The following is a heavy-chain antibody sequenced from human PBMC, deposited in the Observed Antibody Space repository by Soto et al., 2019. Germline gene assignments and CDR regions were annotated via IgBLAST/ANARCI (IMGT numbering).Heavy chain of an antibody. V-gene: IGHV1-2*02. J-gene: IGHJ6*02. CDR2: INPNSGGT. CDR3: ARDQSPSSGWPGMDV. Sequence: ASVKVSCKASGYTFTDYYMHWVRQAPGQGLEWMGWINPNSGGTNYAQKFQGRVTMTRDTSVSTAYMELNRLRSDDTAVYYCARDQSPSSGWPGMDVWGQGTTVTVSS. D-gene: IGHD6-19*01. CDR1: GYTFTDYY.